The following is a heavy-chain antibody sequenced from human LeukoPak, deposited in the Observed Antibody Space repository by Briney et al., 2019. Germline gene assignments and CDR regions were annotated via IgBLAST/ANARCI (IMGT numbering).Heavy chain of an antibody. CDR3: ARDRYSSSGRRYNWFDP. J-gene: IGHJ5*02. CDR1: GYTFTSYG. D-gene: IGHD6-6*01. CDR2: IIPILGIA. Sequence: SVKVSCKASGYTFTSYGISWVRQAPGQGLEWMGRIIPILGIANYAQKFQGRVTITADKSTSTAYMELSSLRSEDTAVYYCARDRYSSSGRRYNWFDPWGQGTLVTVSS. V-gene: IGHV1-69*04.